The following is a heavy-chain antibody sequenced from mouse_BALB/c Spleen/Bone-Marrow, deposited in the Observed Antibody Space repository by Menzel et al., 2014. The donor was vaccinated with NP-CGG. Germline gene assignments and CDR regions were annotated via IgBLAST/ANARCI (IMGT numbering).Heavy chain of an antibody. J-gene: IGHJ3*01. CDR2: INPYSSTI. D-gene: IGHD2-3*01. CDR3: ARLGYYGWFAY. CDR1: GFDFSRYW. Sequence: EVKLVESGGGLVQPGGSLKLPCAASGFDFSRYWMSWVRQAPGKGLEWIGEINPYSSTINYTPSLKDKFIISRDNAKNTLYLQMSKVRSEDTALYCCARLGYYGWFAYWGQGTLVTVSA. V-gene: IGHV4-1*02.